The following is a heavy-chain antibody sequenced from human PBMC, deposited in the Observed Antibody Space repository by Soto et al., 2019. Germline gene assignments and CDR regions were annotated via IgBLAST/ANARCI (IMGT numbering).Heavy chain of an antibody. J-gene: IGHJ3*01. Sequence: EVNLVESGGGLVQPGEYLRLSCAGARFIFSSYEMNWVRQAQGKGLAWVSYISGSGTTVDYADSVKGRFTVSRDNARKSRYLQLNSLRAEDTGVYYCARDSGSEDSGLPGLDGFDLWGQGTTVTVSA. D-gene: IGHD6-19*01. V-gene: IGHV3-48*03. CDR2: ISGSGTTV. CDR1: RFIFSSYE. CDR3: ARDSGSEDSGLPGLDGFDL.